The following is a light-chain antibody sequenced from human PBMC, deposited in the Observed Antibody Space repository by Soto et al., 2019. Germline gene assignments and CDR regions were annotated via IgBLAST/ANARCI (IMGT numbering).Light chain of an antibody. V-gene: IGKV1-5*03. J-gene: IGKJ1*01. Sequence: IQMTQSPSTLSASVGDRVTITCRASQTIDSWLAWYQQRPGKPPNLLIYKASTLASGVPSRFSVSGSGTECTLTISSLQTEDGSVYDGQQYGSSPKTFGQGTKVDIK. CDR3: QQYGSSPKT. CDR2: KAS. CDR1: QTIDSW.